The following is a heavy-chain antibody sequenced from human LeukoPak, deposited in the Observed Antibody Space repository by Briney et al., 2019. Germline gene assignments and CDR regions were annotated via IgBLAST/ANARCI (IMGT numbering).Heavy chain of an antibody. CDR1: GDSVSSNSVT. CDR2: TYYRSTWYN. Sequence: SQTLSLTCAISGDSVSSNSVTWNWIRQSPSRGLEWLGSTYYRSTWYNDYAVSVRGRITVNPDTSKNQFSLHLNSVTPEDTAVYYCARRLTQYDCFDPWGQGILVTVSS. CDR3: ARRLTQYDCFDP. V-gene: IGHV6-1*01. D-gene: IGHD2-2*01. J-gene: IGHJ5*02.